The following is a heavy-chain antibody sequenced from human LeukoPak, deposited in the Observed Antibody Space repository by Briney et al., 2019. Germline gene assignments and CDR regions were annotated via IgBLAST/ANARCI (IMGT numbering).Heavy chain of an antibody. D-gene: IGHD3-22*01. V-gene: IGHV3-9*01. CDR2: ISWNSGSI. Sequence: GRSLRLSCAASGFTFDDYAMHWVRHAPGKGLEWVSGISWNSGSIVYADSVKGRFTISRDNAKNSLYLQMNSLRAEDTASYYCAKVNYYDSRGYSHFDYWGQGTLVTVSS. CDR3: AKVNYYDSRGYSHFDY. J-gene: IGHJ4*02. CDR1: GFTFDDYA.